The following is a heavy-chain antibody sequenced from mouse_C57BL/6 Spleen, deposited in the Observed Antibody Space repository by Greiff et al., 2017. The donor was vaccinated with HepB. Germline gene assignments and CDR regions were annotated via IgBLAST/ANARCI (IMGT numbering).Heavy chain of an antibody. CDR1: GFTFSSYA. V-gene: IGHV5-4*03. J-gene: IGHJ2*01. CDR3: ARSYYGSNYFDY. Sequence: EVMLVESGGGLVKPGGSLKLSCAASGFTFSSYAMSWVRQTPEKRLEWVATISDGGSYTYYPDNVKGRFTISRDNAKNNLYLQMSHLKSEDTAMYYCARSYYGSNYFDYWGQGTTLTVSS. D-gene: IGHD1-1*01. CDR2: ISDGGSYT.